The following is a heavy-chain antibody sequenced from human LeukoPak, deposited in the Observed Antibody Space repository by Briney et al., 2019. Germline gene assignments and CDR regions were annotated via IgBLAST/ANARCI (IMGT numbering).Heavy chain of an antibody. J-gene: IGHJ4*02. Sequence: PSETLSLTCSVSGDSISSSSYYWGWIRQPPGKGLEWIGSIYYSGSTYYNPSLKSRVTISVETSKNQFSLKLSSVTAADTAFFFRQKTAYDILTGYYYIDYWGQGTLVTVSS. D-gene: IGHD3-9*01. CDR3: QKTAYDILTGYYYIDY. CDR1: GDSISSSSYY. CDR2: IYYSGST. V-gene: IGHV4-39*01.